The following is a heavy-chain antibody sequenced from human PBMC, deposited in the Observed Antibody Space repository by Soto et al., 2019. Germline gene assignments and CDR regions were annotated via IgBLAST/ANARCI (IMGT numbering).Heavy chain of an antibody. D-gene: IGHD3-9*01. CDR3: ARGDIFIGSRNWFDP. J-gene: IGHJ5*02. V-gene: IGHV4-34*01. CDR1: GGSFINHY. CDR2: INHIGMN. Sequence: QVQLQQWGAGLLKPSETLSLTCAVYGGSFINHYWSWIRPPPGKGLEWIGEINHIGMNNYNPSLKNRVPFSVDTFKEQFFLKLGAVAGADTAVYYCARGDIFIGSRNWFDPWGQGTLVTVSS.